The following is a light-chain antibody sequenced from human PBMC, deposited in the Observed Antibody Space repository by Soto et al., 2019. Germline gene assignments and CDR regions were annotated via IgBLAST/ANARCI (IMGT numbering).Light chain of an antibody. CDR2: VAS. CDR3: QHYNGSVT. CDR1: QSVSNNY. J-gene: IGKJ4*01. Sequence: EIVLTQSPGTLSLSPGERATLSCRASQSVSNNYLAWYQHKPGQAPRHLIYVASSRATGIPDRFSGSGSGNDFPLTSSRLEPDDVVMYYCQHYNGSVTFGGGTKVDIK. V-gene: IGKV3-20*01.